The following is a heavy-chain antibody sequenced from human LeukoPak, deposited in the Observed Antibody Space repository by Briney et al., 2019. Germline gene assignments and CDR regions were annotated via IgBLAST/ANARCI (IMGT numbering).Heavy chain of an antibody. CDR1: GFTFSSYA. V-gene: IGHV3-23*01. J-gene: IGHJ5*02. CDR3: AKPLYFGESLNWFDP. Sequence: GGSLRLSCAASGFTFSSYAMSWVRQAPGKGLEWVSAISGSGGSTYYADSVKGRFTISRDNSKNTLYLQMNSLRVEDSAVYYCAKPLYFGESLNWFDPWGQGTLVTVSS. D-gene: IGHD3-10*01. CDR2: ISGSGGST.